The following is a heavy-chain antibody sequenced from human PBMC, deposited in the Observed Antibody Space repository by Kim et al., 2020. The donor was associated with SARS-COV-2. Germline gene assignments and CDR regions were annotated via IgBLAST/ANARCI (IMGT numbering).Heavy chain of an antibody. J-gene: IGHJ6*02. CDR1: GFTFSNAW. Sequence: GGSLRLSCAASGFTFSNAWMSWVRQAPGKGLEWVGRIKSKTDGGTTDYAAPVKGRFTISRDDSKNTLYLQMNSLKTEDTAVYYCTTSYWGVVAANYYYGMDVWGQGTTVTVSS. CDR3: TTSYWGVVAANYYYGMDV. CDR2: IKSKTDGGTT. D-gene: IGHD2-15*01. V-gene: IGHV3-15*01.